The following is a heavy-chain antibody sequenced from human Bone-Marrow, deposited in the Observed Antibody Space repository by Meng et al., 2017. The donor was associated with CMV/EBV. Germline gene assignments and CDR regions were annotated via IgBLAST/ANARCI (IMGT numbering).Heavy chain of an antibody. CDR3: ARDMGYYYDSSGSDLDYYYGMDV. V-gene: IGHV1-2*02. Sequence: ASVKVSCKASGYTFTGYYMHWVRQAPGQGLEWMGWINPNSGGTNYAQKFQGRVTMTRDTSISTAYMELSRLRSEDTAVYYCARDMGYYYDSSGSDLDYYYGMDVWGQGTTVTVSS. J-gene: IGHJ6*02. CDR1: GYTFTGYY. D-gene: IGHD3-22*01. CDR2: INPNSGGT.